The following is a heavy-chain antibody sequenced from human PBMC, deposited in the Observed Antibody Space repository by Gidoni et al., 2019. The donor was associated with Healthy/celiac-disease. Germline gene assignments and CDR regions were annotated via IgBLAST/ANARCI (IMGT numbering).Heavy chain of an antibody. CDR3: ARHAIQRVVTAPFDY. J-gene: IGHJ4*02. CDR2: IYYSGST. D-gene: IGHD2-21*02. CDR1: GGSISSSSYY. V-gene: IGHV4-39*01. Sequence: QLQLQESGPGLVKPSETLSLTCTVSGGSISSSSYYWGWIRQPPGKGLEWIGSIYYSGSTYYNPSLKSRVTISVDTSKNQFSLKLSSVTAADTAVYYCARHAIQRVVTAPFDYWGQGTLVTVSS.